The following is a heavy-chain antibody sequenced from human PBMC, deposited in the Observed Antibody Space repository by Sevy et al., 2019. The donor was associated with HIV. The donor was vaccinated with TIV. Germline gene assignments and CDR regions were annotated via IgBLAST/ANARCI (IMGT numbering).Heavy chain of an antibody. CDR1: GGSISSYF. J-gene: IGHJ4*02. CDR3: AGDESNNPRAMNK. Sequence: SETLSLTCTVSGGSISSYFWSWIRQPPGKGLEWIGIIYFTGITHYHPSLKSRVTMSLDTSKSQFSLKLSPVTAADTAVYYCAGDESNNPRAMNKWGQGTLVTVSS. V-gene: IGHV4-59*01. CDR2: IYFTGIT.